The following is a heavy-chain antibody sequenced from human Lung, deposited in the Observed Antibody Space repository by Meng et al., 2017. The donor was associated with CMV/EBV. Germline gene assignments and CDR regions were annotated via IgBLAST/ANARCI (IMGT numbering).Heavy chain of an antibody. CDR2: IYPGDSDT. CDR1: GYRLTRYY. Sequence: GYRLTRYYIAWVRQMPGKGLEWMGIIYPGDSDTRYSPSFQGQVTISVDKSISTAYLQWSSLKASDTAMYFCAGRSLYGDYVPRPFNYWGQGTLVTVSS. D-gene: IGHD4-17*01. V-gene: IGHV5-51*01. CDR3: AGRSLYGDYVPRPFNY. J-gene: IGHJ4*02.